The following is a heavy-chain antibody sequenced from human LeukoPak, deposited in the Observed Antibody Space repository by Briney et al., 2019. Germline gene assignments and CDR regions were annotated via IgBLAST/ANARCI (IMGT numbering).Heavy chain of an antibody. CDR1: GYTFTSYY. CDR2: INPSCGST. J-gene: IGHJ6*03. D-gene: IGHD2-15*01. CDR3: ARDLGYCSGSSCYPYYYMDV. V-gene: IGHV1-46*01. Sequence: GASVKVSCKPSGYTFTSYYMHWVRQAPGQAVEWMGIINPSCGSTSYAQKFQGRVTMTRDMSTSTVYMELSSLRSEDTAVYYCARDLGYCSGSSCYPYYYMDVWGKGTTVTVSS.